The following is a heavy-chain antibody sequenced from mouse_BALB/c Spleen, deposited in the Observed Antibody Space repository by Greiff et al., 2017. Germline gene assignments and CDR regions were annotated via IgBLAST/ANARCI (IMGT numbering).Heavy chain of an antibody. V-gene: IGHV1-5*01. CDR1: GYTFTSYW. CDR3: TRWGYDYDGAWFAY. Sequence: EVQLQQSGTVLARPGASVKMSCKASGYTFTSYWMHWVKQRPGQGLEWIGAIYPGNSDTSYNQKFKGKAKLTAVTSTSTAYMELSSLTNEDSAVYYCTRWGYDYDGAWFAYWGQGTLVTVSA. CDR2: IYPGNSDT. J-gene: IGHJ3*01. D-gene: IGHD2-4*01.